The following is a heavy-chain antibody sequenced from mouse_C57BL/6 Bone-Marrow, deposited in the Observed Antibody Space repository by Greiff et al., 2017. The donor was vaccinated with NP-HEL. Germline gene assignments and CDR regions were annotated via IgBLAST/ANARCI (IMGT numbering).Heavy chain of an antibody. CDR1: GFTFSSYG. Sequence: EVQRVESGGDLVKPGGSLKLSCAASGFTFSSYGMSWVRQTPDKRLEWVATISSGGSYTYYPDSVKGRFTISRDNAKNTLYLQMSSLKSEDTAMYYCARGNQYYFDYWGQGTTLTVSS. V-gene: IGHV5-6*01. D-gene: IGHD2-1*01. J-gene: IGHJ2*01. CDR3: ARGNQYYFDY. CDR2: ISSGGSYT.